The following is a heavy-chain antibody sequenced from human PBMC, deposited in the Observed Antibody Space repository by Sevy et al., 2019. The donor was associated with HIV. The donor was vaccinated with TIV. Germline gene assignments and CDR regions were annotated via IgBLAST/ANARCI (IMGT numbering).Heavy chain of an antibody. J-gene: IGHJ3*02. CDR2: IKSKTDGGKT. D-gene: IGHD1-26*01. V-gene: IGHV3-15*01. CDR1: GFTFTNAW. CDR3: TTGVLGAREVEHTFDI. Sequence: GGSLRLSCAASGFTFTNAWMNWVRQAPGKGLQWVGRIKSKTDGGKTDYAAHVKGRFTISRDDSKNTLYLQMNSLKTEDTAVYCCTTGVLGAREVEHTFDIWGQGTMVTVSS.